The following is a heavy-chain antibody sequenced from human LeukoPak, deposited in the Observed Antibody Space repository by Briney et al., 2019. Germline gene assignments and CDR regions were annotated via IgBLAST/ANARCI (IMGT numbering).Heavy chain of an antibody. Sequence: GGSLRLSCAASGFTFSSYGMHWVRQAPGKGLEWVAFIRYDGSNKYYADSVKGRFTISRDNSKNTLYLQMNSLRAEDTAVYYCAKEGKDVLLWFGELLSLDYWGQGTLVTVSS. J-gene: IGHJ4*02. CDR1: GFTFSSYG. V-gene: IGHV3-30*02. CDR2: IRYDGSNK. CDR3: AKEGKDVLLWFGELLSLDY. D-gene: IGHD3-10*01.